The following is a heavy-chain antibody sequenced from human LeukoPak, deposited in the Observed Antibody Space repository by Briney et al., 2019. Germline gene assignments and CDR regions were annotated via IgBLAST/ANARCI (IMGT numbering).Heavy chain of an antibody. CDR3: ARGGGYLWFGELLSSNWFDP. V-gene: IGHV1-3*01. CDR1: GYTFTSYG. CDR2: INAGNGNT. J-gene: IGHJ5*02. Sequence: GASVKVSCKASGYTFTSYGISWVRQAPGQGLEWMGWINAGNGNTKYSQKFQGRVTITRDTSASTAYMELSSLRSEDTAVYYCARGGGYLWFGELLSSNWFDPWGQGTLVTVSS. D-gene: IGHD3-10*01.